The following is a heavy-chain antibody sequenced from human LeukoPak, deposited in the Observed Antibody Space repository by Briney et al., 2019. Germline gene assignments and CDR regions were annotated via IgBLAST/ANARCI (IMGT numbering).Heavy chain of an antibody. J-gene: IGHJ4*02. CDR1: GGSIRSYY. CDR2: VYYSGGT. V-gene: IGHV4-59*01. CDR3: VSTLGELSLYLDY. Sequence: TSETLSLTCTVSGGSIRSYYWTWIRQPPGKGLEWIGCVYYSGGTYHNPSLKSRVTMSLDTSKNQFSLKLSSLTAADTAVYYCVSTLGELSLYLDYWGQGTLVTVSS. D-gene: IGHD3-16*02.